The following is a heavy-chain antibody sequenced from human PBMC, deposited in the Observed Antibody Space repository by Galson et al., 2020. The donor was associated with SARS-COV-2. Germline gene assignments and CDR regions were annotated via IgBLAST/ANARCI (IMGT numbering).Heavy chain of an antibody. D-gene: IGHD3-10*02. CDR3: AREDAYNVFGF. Sequence: PDLLSLNPSIPEHCIRAKNYTWALQSHPPGTDLECIANKYNSGSTYYNPSLKSRVTISVDTSKNHLSLKLRSVTAAGTAVYYCAREDAYNVFGFWGPGTLVTVSP. CDR2: KYNSGST. V-gene: IGHV4-39*07. J-gene: IGHJ4*01. CDR1: EHCIRAKNYT.